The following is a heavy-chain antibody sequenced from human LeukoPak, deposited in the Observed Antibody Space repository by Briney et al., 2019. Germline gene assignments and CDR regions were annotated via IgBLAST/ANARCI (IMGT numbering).Heavy chain of an antibody. CDR1: GFTFSSYA. CDR2: ISSSGGTI. J-gene: IGHJ6*04. Sequence: GGSLRLSCAASGFTFSSYAMNWVRQAPGKGLEWVSDISSSGGTIDYADSAKGRCSISRDNAKNSLYLHMNSLRAEDTAVYYCAELGITMIGGVWGKGTTVTISS. D-gene: IGHD3-10*02. CDR3: AELGITMIGGV. V-gene: IGHV3-48*03.